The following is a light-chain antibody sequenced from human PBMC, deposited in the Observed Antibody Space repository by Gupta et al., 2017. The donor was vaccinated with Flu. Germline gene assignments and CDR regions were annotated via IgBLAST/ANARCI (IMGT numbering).Light chain of an antibody. Sequence: QAVVTQEPSLTVSPGGTVPLTCGSSTGAVTSGHYPYWFQQKPRQAPRTLFYDTSNKHSLTPARFSGSTFGGKAALTLAGAQAEDEAEYYCLLSYSGARIWVFDGGTKLTVL. V-gene: IGLV7-46*01. J-gene: IGLJ3*02. CDR1: TGAVTSGHY. CDR2: DTS. CDR3: LLSYSGARIWV.